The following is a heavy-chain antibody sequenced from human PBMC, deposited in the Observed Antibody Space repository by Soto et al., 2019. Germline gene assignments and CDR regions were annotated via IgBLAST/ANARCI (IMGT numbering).Heavy chain of an antibody. Sequence: VASVKVSCKVSGYTLTELSMHWVRQAPGKGLEWMGGFDPEDGETIYAQKFQGRVTMTEDTSTDTAYMELSSLRSEDTAVYYCATGLKWFGESFNWFDPWGQGTLVTVSS. D-gene: IGHD3-10*01. CDR1: GYTLTELS. CDR3: ATGLKWFGESFNWFDP. V-gene: IGHV1-24*01. CDR2: FDPEDGET. J-gene: IGHJ5*02.